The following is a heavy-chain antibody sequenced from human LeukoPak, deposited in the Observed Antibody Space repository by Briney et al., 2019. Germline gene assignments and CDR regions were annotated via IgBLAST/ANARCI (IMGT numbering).Heavy chain of an antibody. CDR2: INTDGSTT. J-gene: IGHJ4*02. CDR3: ARDKPIDY. V-gene: IGHV3-74*01. CDR1: GFTFSTSW. Sequence: GGSLRLSCVASGFTFSTSWMHWVRQAPGEGLVWLSRINTDGSTTNYADSVKGRFTISRDNAKNTLYLQMSSLRVEDTAVYYCARDKPIDYWGPGTLVTVSS.